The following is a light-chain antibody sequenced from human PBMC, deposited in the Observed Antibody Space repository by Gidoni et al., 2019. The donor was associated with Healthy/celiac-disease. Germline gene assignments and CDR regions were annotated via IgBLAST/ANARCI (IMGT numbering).Light chain of an antibody. CDR1: KLGDKY. V-gene: IGLV3-1*01. Sequence: SYELTQPPSVSVSPGQTASITCAGDKLGDKYACWYQQKPGQSPVLVIYQDSKRPSGIPERFSGSNSGNTATLTNSRSQAMDEADYYCQAWDSGPVFGTGTKVTVL. CDR2: QDS. CDR3: QAWDSGPV. J-gene: IGLJ1*01.